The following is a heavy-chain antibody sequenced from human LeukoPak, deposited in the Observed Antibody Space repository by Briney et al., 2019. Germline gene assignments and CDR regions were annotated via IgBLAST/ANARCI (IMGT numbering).Heavy chain of an antibody. D-gene: IGHD2-15*01. Sequence: GGSLRLSCSGSGFTFSIYAMNWVRQAPGKGLEWVSYISSSSSAIYYADSVKGRFTISRDNAKNSLYLQMNSLRDEDTAVYYCARDACTDGNCDNFWGQGTLVTVSS. J-gene: IGHJ4*02. CDR1: GFTFSIYA. CDR3: ARDACTDGNCDNF. CDR2: ISSSSSAI. V-gene: IGHV3-48*02.